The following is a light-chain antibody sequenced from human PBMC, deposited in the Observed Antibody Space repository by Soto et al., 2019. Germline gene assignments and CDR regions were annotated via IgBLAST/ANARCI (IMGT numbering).Light chain of an antibody. CDR2: ENN. V-gene: IGLV1-40*01. J-gene: IGLJ1*01. Sequence: QSVLTQPPSVSAAPGQRVTISCTGSSSNIGAGYEAHWYQQVPGTAPKLLIYENNNRPSGVPDRFSGSKSGTSASLAITGLQAEDEAEYSCQPYDSSLRGYVFGTGTKLTVL. CDR1: SSNIGAGYE. CDR3: QPYDSSLRGYV.